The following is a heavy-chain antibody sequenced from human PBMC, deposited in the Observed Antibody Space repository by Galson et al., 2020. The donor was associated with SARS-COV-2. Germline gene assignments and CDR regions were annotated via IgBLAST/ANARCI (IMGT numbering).Heavy chain of an antibody. CDR1: GFTFSSYS. D-gene: IGHD3-16*01. CDR2: ISSSSSYI. J-gene: IGHJ6*02. V-gene: IGHV3-21*01. Sequence: GGSLRLSCAASGFTFSSYSMNWVRQAPGKGLEWVSSISSSSSYIYYADSVKGRFTISRDNAKNSLYLQMNSLRAEDTAVYYCARGSEGAYYYGMDVWGQGTTVTVSS. CDR3: ARGSEGAYYYGMDV.